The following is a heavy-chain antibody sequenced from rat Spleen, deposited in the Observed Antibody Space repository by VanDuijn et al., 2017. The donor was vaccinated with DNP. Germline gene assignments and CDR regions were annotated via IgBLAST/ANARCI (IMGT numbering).Heavy chain of an antibody. CDR3: ARSRYNYVGWFAY. D-gene: IGHD1-5*01. CDR2: MWNTGGT. Sequence: QVQLKESGPGLVQPSETLSLTCTVSGFSLTSYNIHWVRQHSGKSLEWMGRMWNTGGTRYNSALKSRLTIIKDTSKSQVFLKMNSLQTEDTATYYCARSRYNYVGWFAYWGQGTLVTVSS. J-gene: IGHJ3*01. V-gene: IGHV2S18*01. CDR1: GFSLTSYN.